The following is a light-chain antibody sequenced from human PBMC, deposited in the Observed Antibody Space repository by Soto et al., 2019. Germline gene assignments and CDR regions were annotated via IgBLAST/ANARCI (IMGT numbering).Light chain of an antibody. V-gene: IGKV3-20*01. Sequence: IVLTQSPGTLSLPPGDRATLSCRASQSFSSHFLAWYQQKPGQAPRLLIHGTSSRATGIPDRFSGSGSGTDFTLTINSLEPEDFAVYYCQHFGSSLRTFGQGTKVDIK. CDR3: QHFGSSLRT. CDR2: GTS. CDR1: QSFSSHF. J-gene: IGKJ1*01.